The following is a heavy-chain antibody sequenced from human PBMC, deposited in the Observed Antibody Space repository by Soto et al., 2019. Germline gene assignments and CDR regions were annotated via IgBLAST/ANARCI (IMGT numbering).Heavy chain of an antibody. J-gene: IGHJ4*02. D-gene: IGHD6-13*01. CDR1: GFTFSSYA. CDR2: ISYDGSNK. CDR3: ARSPGYSSSWSDY. Sequence: GGSLRLSCAASGFTFSSYAMHWVRQAPGKGLEWVAVISYDGSNKFYADSVNGRFTISRDNSTNTLYLQMNSLRADDTAMYYCARSPGYSSSWSDYWGQGTLVTVSS. V-gene: IGHV3-30-3*01.